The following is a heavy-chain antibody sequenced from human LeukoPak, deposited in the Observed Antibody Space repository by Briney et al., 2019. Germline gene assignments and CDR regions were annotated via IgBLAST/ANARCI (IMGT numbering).Heavy chain of an antibody. CDR3: ARGPYSSSSYYYYYYMDV. V-gene: IGHV1-69*13. CDR2: IIPIFGTA. Sequence: SVKVSCKASGGTFSSYAISWVRQAPGQGFEWMGGIIPIFGTANYAQKFQGRVTITADESTSTAYMELSSLRSEDTAVYYCARGPYSSSSYYYYYYMDVWGKGTTVTVSS. J-gene: IGHJ6*03. D-gene: IGHD6-6*01. CDR1: GGTFSSYA.